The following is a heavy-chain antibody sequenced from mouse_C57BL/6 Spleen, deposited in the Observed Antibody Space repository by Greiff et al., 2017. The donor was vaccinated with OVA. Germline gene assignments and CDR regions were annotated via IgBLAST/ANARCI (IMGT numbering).Heavy chain of an antibody. Sequence: VQLQQSGPELVKPGASVKISCKASGYTFTDYNMHWVKQSHGKSLEWIGVINPNYGTTNYNQKFKGKATLTVDQSSSTAYMQLSSLTSEDSAVYYRARNYGGGYRYFDVWGTGTTVTVSS. J-gene: IGHJ1*03. V-gene: IGHV1-39*01. CDR3: ARNYGGGYRYFDV. CDR2: INPNYGTT. CDR1: GYTFTDYN. D-gene: IGHD1-1*01.